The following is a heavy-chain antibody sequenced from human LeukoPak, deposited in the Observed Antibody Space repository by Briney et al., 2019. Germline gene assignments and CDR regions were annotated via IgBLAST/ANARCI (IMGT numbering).Heavy chain of an antibody. CDR3: AREDGSDYYDSSALNS. CDR2: INPSGSST. D-gene: IGHD3-22*01. J-gene: IGHJ4*02. Sequence: ASVKVSCKASGYTFTSYYMHWVRQAPGQGLEWMGIINPSGSSTSYAQKFQGRVTMTRDTSTSTVYMELSSLRSEDTAVYYWAREDGSDYYDSSALNSWGQGTLVTVSS. V-gene: IGHV1-46*01. CDR1: GYTFTSYY.